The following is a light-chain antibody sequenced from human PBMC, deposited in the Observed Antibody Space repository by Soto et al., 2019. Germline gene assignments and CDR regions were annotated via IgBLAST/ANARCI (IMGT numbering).Light chain of an antibody. Sequence: DIQMTQSPSSVSASVGDTVTITCRASQGISNWLAWYRQRPGKAPSLLIFGASTLQSGVTSRFSGSGSGTEFTLTISSLQPEDFATYYCQQANTFPSFGGGTKVEI. CDR1: QGISNW. CDR2: GAS. V-gene: IGKV1-12*02. CDR3: QQANTFPS. J-gene: IGKJ4*01.